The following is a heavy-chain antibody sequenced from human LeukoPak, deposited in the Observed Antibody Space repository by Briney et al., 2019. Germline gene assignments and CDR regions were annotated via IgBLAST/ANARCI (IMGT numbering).Heavy chain of an antibody. CDR1: GFTFSGYW. CDR3: ARDARVVLDY. CDR2: IQQDGNEK. J-gene: IGHJ4*02. D-gene: IGHD2/OR15-2a*01. V-gene: IGHV3-7*01. Sequence: GGSLRLSCAASGFTFSGYWMSWVRQAPGKGLEWVANIQQDGNEKYYLDSVKGRFTISRDNAKNSLYLQMNSLRAEDTAVYYYARDARVVLDYWGQGTLVTVFS.